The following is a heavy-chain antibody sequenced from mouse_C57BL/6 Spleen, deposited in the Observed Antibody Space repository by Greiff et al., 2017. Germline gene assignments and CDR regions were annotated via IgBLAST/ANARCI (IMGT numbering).Heavy chain of an antibody. J-gene: IGHJ3*01. CDR1: GYTFTSYS. CDR3: ARSEGSWFAY. Sequence: QVQLQQPGAELVRPGSSVKLSCKASGYTFTSYSMDWVKQRPGQGLEWIGNIYPSDSETHYNQKFKDKATLTVDKSSSTAYMQLSSLTSEDSAVYYCARSEGSWFAYWGQGTLVTVSA. V-gene: IGHV1-61*01. CDR2: IYPSDSET.